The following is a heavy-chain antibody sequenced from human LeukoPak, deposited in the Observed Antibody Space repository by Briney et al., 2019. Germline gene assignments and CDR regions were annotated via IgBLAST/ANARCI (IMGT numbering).Heavy chain of an antibody. CDR3: ARGDYDSGHFFDY. V-gene: IGHV1-46*01. D-gene: IGHD3-16*01. CDR2: INPSGGST. CDR1: GYTFITYY. J-gene: IGHJ4*02. Sequence: ASVKVSCKGSGYTFITYYMHWVRQAPGQGLEWMGIINPSGGSTSFAEKFQGRVTMTRDTSTSTVFMELSSLRSEDTAVYYCARGDYDSGHFFDYWGQGTLVTVSS.